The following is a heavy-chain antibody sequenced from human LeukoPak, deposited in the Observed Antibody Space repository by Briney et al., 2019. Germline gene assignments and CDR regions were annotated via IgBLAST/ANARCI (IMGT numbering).Heavy chain of an antibody. J-gene: IGHJ4*02. D-gene: IGHD3-22*01. Sequence: SETLSLTCTVSGGSISSSSYYWGWIRQPPGKGLEWIGSVYYSGSTYYNPSLKSRVTISVDTSKNQFSLKLSSVTAADTAVYYCASGGSSGYYYLFDYWGQGTLVTVSS. CDR2: VYYSGST. CDR1: GGSISSSSYY. CDR3: ASGGSSGYYYLFDY. V-gene: IGHV4-39*01.